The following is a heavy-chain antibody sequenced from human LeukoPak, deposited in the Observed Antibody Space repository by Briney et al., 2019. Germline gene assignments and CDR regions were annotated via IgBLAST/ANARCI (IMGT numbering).Heavy chain of an antibody. CDR3: ARASYGDYSCGY. CDR2: VYYGRSP. J-gene: IGHJ4*02. V-gene: IGHV4-39*02. CDR1: GGSISTYY. D-gene: IGHD4-17*01. Sequence: SETLSLTCTVSGGSISTYYWAWIRQPPGKGLEWIGSVYYGRSPYFNPSLESRATISVDTSKNHFSLKMSSVTAADTAVYYCARASYGDYSCGYWGQGTLVTVSS.